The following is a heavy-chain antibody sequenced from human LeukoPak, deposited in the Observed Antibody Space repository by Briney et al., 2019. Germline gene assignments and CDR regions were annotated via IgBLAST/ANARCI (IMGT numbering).Heavy chain of an antibody. Sequence: ASVKVSCKTSGYTFTAYFMHWVRQAPGQGLEWVAIINPIGGSTNYAQKFQGRVTVTRDLSTSTVYMELSNLGSEDTAVSYCARLTRNAGPFDYWGQGTLVTVSS. CDR2: INPIGGST. V-gene: IGHV1-46*01. CDR1: GYTFTAYF. D-gene: IGHD6-13*01. CDR3: ARLTRNAGPFDY. J-gene: IGHJ4*02.